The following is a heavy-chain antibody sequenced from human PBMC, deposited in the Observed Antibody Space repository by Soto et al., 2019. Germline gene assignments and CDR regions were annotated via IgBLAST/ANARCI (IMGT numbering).Heavy chain of an antibody. D-gene: IGHD2-21*02. CDR2: IYYSGST. J-gene: IGHJ6*02. Sequence: SLSLSCTVCGGCIRSGEVYWSWIRQPPGKGLEWLGYIYYSGSTYYNPSLKSRVTISVDTSKNQFSLKLSSVTAAGTAVYYCARDNRPYCGGDCYPESYYYYGMDVWGQGTTVTVSS. V-gene: IGHV4-30-4*01. CDR3: ARDNRPYCGGDCYPESYYYYGMDV. CDR1: GGCIRSGEVY.